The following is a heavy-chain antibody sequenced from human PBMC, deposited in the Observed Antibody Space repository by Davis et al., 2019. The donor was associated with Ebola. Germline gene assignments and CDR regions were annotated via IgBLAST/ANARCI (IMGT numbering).Heavy chain of an antibody. V-gene: IGHV4-61*01. Sequence: SETLSLTCTVSGGSVSSGSYYWSWIRQPPGKGLEWIGYIYYSGSTNYNPSLKSRVTISVDTSKNQFSLKLSSVTAADTAVYYCASGRGDIVVVPAAILYYYYGMDVWGQGTTVTVSS. D-gene: IGHD2-2*01. CDR3: ASGRGDIVVVPAAILYYYYGMDV. CDR1: GGSVSSGSYY. CDR2: IYYSGST. J-gene: IGHJ6*02.